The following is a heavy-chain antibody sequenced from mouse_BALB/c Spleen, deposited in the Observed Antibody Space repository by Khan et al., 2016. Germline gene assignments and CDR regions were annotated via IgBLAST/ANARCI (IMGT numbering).Heavy chain of an antibody. CDR1: GYSITSGYI. J-gene: IGHJ2*01. CDR2: IHYSGST. CDR3: ARWGGTGYFDY. D-gene: IGHD4-1*01. Sequence: EVQLQESGPDLVKPSQSLSLTCTVSGYSITSGYIWHWIRQFPGNKLEWMGYIHYSGSTNYNPSLKSRTSITRDTSKNQSFLQLNTVTTEDTATYYCARWGGTGYFDYWCRDSTLTVSS. V-gene: IGHV3-1*02.